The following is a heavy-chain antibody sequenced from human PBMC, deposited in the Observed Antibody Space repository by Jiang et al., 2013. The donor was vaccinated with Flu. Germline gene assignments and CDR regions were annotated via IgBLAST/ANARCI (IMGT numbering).Heavy chain of an antibody. CDR3: ARDRASILFDC. V-gene: IGHV7-4-1*02. Sequence: QSGSELREPGASVKVSCKASGYAFTGYSINWFRQAPGQGLEWMGWINPHTGTPTYAQGFTGRFVFSLDTSVSTTYLQISTLKADDTAVYYCARDRASILFDCWGQGTLVTVSS. CDR1: GYAFTGYS. CDR2: INPHTGTP. D-gene: IGHD2-21*01. J-gene: IGHJ4*02.